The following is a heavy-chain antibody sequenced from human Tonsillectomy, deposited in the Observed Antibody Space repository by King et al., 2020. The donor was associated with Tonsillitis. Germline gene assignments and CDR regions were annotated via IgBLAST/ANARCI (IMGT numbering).Heavy chain of an antibody. V-gene: IGHV4-30-4*07. J-gene: IGHJ4*02. Sequence: VQLQESGPGLVKPSQTLSLTCAVSGGSVSSGRNSWSWIRRSPEKGLEWIGYMYYGGNTYYNPSLKGRLTISADASKNQLSLRLTSVTAADTAVYFCARGHPYFDSWGQGTLVTVSS. CDR3: ARGHPYFDS. CDR2: MYYGGNT. CDR1: GGSVSSGRNS.